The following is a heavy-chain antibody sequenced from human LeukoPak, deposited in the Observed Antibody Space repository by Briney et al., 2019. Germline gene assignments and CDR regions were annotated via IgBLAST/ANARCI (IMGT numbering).Heavy chain of an antibody. CDR1: GYTFTSYD. CDR2: MNPNSGNS. CDR3: ARGREGCSSTSCYRDWFDP. D-gene: IGHD2-2*01. Sequence: ASVKVSCKASGYTFTSYDINWVRQATGQGLEWMGWMNPNSGNSGYAQKFQGRVTMTRNTSISTAYMELSSLRSEDTAVYYCARGREGCSSTSCYRDWFDPWGQGTLVTVSS. J-gene: IGHJ5*02. V-gene: IGHV1-8*01.